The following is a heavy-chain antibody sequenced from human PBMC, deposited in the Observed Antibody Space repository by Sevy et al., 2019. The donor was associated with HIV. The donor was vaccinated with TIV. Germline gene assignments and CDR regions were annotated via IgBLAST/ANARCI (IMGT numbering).Heavy chain of an antibody. D-gene: IGHD3-10*01. Sequence: GGSLRLSCAASGFTFSDYYMSWIRQAPGKGLEWVSYISSSSSYTNYADSVKGRFTISRDNAKKSLYLQMNSLRAADTAVYYCAREDYGSGSYYGYYYYYMDVWGKGTTVTVSS. CDR1: GFTFSDYY. CDR2: ISSSSSYT. CDR3: AREDYGSGSYYGYYYYYMDV. J-gene: IGHJ6*03. V-gene: IGHV3-11*06.